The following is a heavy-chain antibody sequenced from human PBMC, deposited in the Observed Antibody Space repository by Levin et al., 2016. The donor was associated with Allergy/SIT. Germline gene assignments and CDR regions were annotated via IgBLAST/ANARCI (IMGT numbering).Heavy chain of an antibody. CDR3: ARDWATNLPFDY. CDR1: GFTFSSHT. Sequence: GESLKISCAASGFTFSSHTMNWVRQAPGKGLEWVSAISGSGGSTFYADSVKGRFTISRDNSKNTLYLQMNSLSAEDTAVYYCARDWATNLPFDYWGQGTLVTVSS. J-gene: IGHJ4*02. CDR2: ISGSGGST. V-gene: IGHV3-23*01. D-gene: IGHD5-12*01.